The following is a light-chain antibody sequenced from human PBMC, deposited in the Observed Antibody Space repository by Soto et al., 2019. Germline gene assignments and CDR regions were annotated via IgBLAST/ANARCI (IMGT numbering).Light chain of an antibody. CDR2: SAS. J-gene: IGKJ4*01. CDR3: QQANSFPRT. Sequence: DIQMTQSPSSVSASVGDRVTITCRASQGFSTWLAWYRRQPGRAPELLIYSASSLHSGVPSRFSGSGSGTDFTLTISSLQPEDFATYYWQQANSFPRTFGGGTEVEIK. V-gene: IGKV1-12*01. CDR1: QGFSTW.